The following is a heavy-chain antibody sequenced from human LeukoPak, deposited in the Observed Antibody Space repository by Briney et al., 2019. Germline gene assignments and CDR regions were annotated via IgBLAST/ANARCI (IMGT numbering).Heavy chain of an antibody. Sequence: GASVKVSCKASGYTFTSYYMHWVRQAPGQGLEWMGIINPSGGSTSYAQKFQGRVTMTRDTSTSTVYMELSSLRSGDTAVYYCARDRSLYGDYGNDAFDIWGQGTMVTVSS. J-gene: IGHJ3*02. CDR3: ARDRSLYGDYGNDAFDI. V-gene: IGHV1-46*01. CDR1: GYTFTSYY. CDR2: INPSGGST. D-gene: IGHD4-17*01.